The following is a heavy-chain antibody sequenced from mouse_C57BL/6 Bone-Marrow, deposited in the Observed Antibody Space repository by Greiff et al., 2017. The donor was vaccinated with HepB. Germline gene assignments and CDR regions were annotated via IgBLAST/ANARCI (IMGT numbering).Heavy chain of an antibody. D-gene: IGHD2-1*01. J-gene: IGHJ3*01. CDR1: GFTFSDYY. Sequence: EVQGVESGGGLVQPGGSLKLSCAASGFTFSDYYMYWVRQTPEKRLEWVAYISNGGGSTYYPDTVKGRFTISRDNAKNTLYLQMSRLKSEDTAMYYCARRGYYGIPFAYWGQGTLVTVSA. CDR3: ARRGYYGIPFAY. V-gene: IGHV5-12*01. CDR2: ISNGGGST.